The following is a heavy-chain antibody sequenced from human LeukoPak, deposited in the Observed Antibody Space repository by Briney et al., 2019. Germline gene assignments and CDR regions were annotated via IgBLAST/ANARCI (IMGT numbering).Heavy chain of an antibody. V-gene: IGHV3-21*01. CDR1: GFTFSSYS. Sequence: GGSLRLSCAASGFTFSSYSMNWVRQAPGKGLEWVSSISSSSSYIYYADSVKGRFTISRDNAKNSLYLQMNSLRAEDTAVYYCARDLTYYYDSTPLGYWGQGTLVTVSS. CDR3: ARDLTYYYDSTPLGY. J-gene: IGHJ4*02. D-gene: IGHD3-22*01. CDR2: ISSSSSYI.